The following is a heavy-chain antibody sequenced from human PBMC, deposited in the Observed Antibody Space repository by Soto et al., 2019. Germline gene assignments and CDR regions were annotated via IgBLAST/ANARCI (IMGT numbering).Heavy chain of an antibody. CDR1: GYSFTSHY. D-gene: IGHD6-19*01. V-gene: IGHV1-46*01. CDR2: IYPGGVNI. CDR3: ATAFGGWPPDS. J-gene: IGHJ5*02. Sequence: ASVKVSCTAIGYSFTSHYMHWVRQAPGQGLEWMGTIYPGGVNIGYAQKFKSRVAISIDTSKKQISLNLTSEAAADTAVYYCATAFGGWPPDSWGPGTLVTVSS.